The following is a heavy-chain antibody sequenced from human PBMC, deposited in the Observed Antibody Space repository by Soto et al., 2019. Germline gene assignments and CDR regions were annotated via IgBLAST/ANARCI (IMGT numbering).Heavy chain of an antibody. J-gene: IGHJ5*02. CDR3: ARTIGHSIGWYELNWLDP. CDR2: ISSSSSTI. Sequence: EVQLVESGGGLVQPGGSLRLSCAASGFTFSSYSMNWVRQAPGKGLEWVSYISSSSSTIYYADSVKGRFTISRDNAKNSLYLQMNSLRDAHTAVYYCARTIGHSIGWYELNWLDPWCQGTLVTVSS. D-gene: IGHD6-19*01. CDR1: GFTFSSYS. V-gene: IGHV3-48*02.